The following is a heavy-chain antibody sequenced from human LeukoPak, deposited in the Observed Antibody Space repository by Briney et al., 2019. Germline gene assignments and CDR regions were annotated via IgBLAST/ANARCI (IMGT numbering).Heavy chain of an antibody. CDR2: ISGSSSYI. J-gene: IGHJ4*02. V-gene: IGHV3-21*01. CDR3: ARGGYYDFWSGYWY. Sequence: PGRSLRLSCAASGFTFSSYSMNWVRQAPGKGLEWVSSISGSSSYIYYADSVKGRFTISRDNAKNSLYLQMNSLRAEDTAVYYCARGGYYDFWSGYWYWGQGTLVTVSS. D-gene: IGHD3-3*01. CDR1: GFTFSSYS.